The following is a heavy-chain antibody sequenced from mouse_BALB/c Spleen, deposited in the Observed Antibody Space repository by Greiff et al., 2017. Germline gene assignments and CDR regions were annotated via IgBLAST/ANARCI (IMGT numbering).Heavy chain of an antibody. CDR3: ARSLLRPGAWFAY. V-gene: IGHV3-8*02. Sequence: EVQLQQSGPSLVKPSQTLSLTCSVTGDSITSGYWNWIRKFPGNKLEYMGYISYSGSTYYNPSLKSRISITRDTSKNQYYLQLNSVTTEDTATYYCARSLLRPGAWFAYWGQGTLVTVSA. D-gene: IGHD1-2*01. CDR2: ISYSGST. J-gene: IGHJ3*01. CDR1: GDSITSGY.